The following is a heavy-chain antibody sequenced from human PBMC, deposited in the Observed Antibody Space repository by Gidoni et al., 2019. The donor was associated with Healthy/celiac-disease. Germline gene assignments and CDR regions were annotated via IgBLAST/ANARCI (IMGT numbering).Heavy chain of an antibody. J-gene: IGHJ6*02. V-gene: IGHV4-59*01. CDR3: ARGGSSIAAAYYYYGMDV. Sequence: QVQLQESGPGLVKPSETLSLTCTVSGGSISSYYWSWIRQPPGKGLEWIGYIYYSGSTNYNPSLKSRVTISVDTSKNQFSLKLSSVTAADTAVYYCARGGSSIAAAYYYYGMDVGGQGTTVTVSS. D-gene: IGHD6-13*01. CDR1: GGSISSYY. CDR2: IYYSGST.